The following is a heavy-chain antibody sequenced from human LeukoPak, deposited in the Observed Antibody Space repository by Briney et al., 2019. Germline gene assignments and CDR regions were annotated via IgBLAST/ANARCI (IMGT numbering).Heavy chain of an antibody. CDR1: GFTFSSYG. Sequence: GRSLRLSCAASGFTFSSYGMHWVRQAPGKGLEWAAVIWYDGSNKYYADSVKGRFTISRDNSKNTLYLQMNSLRAKDTAVYYCARAAGPVVVTAMSDYWGQGTLVTVSS. V-gene: IGHV3-33*01. CDR2: IWYDGSNK. D-gene: IGHD2-21*02. J-gene: IGHJ4*02. CDR3: ARAAGPVVVTAMSDY.